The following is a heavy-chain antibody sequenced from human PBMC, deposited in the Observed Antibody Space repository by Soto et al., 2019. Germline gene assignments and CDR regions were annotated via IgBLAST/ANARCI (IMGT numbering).Heavy chain of an antibody. Sequence: QVHLQELGPGLVKPSETLSLTCTVSGGSISSYYWSWIRQPPGKGLEWIGYIYSSGSTNYNLSLKSRVTIPVDTSKSQFYLKLSYVTDADTAVYCCARDPYGTNRVCYDAFDIWGQGTIVTVSS. V-gene: IGHV4-59*01. J-gene: IGHJ3*02. CDR2: IYSSGST. CDR3: ARDPYGTNRVCYDAFDI. D-gene: IGHD2-8*01. CDR1: GGSISSYY.